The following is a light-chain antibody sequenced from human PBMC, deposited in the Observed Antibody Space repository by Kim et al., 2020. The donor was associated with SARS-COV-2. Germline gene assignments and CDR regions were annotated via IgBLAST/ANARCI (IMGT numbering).Light chain of an antibody. CDR1: SSNIGAGYD. CDR2: DNA. J-gene: IGLJ2*01. Sequence: QSVLTQPPSVSGAPGQRVTISCAGSSSNIGAGYDVHWYQQLPATAPRLLIFDNANRPSGVPDRFSGSKSGTSASLAITGLQPEDEGIYYCQSYDSSLTLFGGGTKLTVL. CDR3: QSYDSSLTL. V-gene: IGLV1-40*01.